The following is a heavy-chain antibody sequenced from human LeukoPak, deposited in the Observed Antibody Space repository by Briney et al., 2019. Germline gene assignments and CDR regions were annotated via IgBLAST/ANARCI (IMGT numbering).Heavy chain of an antibody. J-gene: IGHJ5*02. V-gene: IGHV4-61*02. CDR3: ARASNWFDP. CDR2: IYTSGST. CDR1: GGSISSGSYY. Sequence: SQTLSLTCTVSGGSISSGSYYWSWIRQPAGKGLEWIGRIYTSGSTNYNPSLKSRVTISVDTSKNQFSLKLSSVTAADTAVYYCARASNWFDPWGQGTLVTVSS.